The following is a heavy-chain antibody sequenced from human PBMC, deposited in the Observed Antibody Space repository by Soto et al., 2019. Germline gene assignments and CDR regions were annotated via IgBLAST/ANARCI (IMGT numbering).Heavy chain of an antibody. D-gene: IGHD3-16*02. CDR2: INHSGST. CDR3: ARLDYDYIWGSYRPDYYYYYMDV. Sequence: PSETLSLTCAVYGGSFSGYYWSWIRQPPGKGLEWIGEINHSGSTNYNPSLKSRVTISVDTSKNQFSLKLSSVTAADTAVYYCARLDYDYIWGSYRPDYYYYYMDVWGKGTTVTVSS. J-gene: IGHJ6*03. V-gene: IGHV4-34*01. CDR1: GGSFSGYY.